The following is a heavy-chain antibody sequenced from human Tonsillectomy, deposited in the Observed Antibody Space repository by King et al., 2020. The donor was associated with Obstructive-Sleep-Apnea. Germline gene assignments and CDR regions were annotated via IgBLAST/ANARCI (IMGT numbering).Heavy chain of an antibody. Sequence: VQLVASGGGVVQPGRSLRLSCVVSGFTFSRYGMHWVRQAPGKGLEWVAFISNDGSKKNYADFVKGRFTVSRDNSKDTLYLQLNSLRAGDTFIYYCAKDASSGSGTYYSGWFDPWGQGTLVTVSS. CDR1: GFTFSRYG. D-gene: IGHD3-10*01. J-gene: IGHJ5*02. CDR3: AKDASSGSGTYYSGWFDP. V-gene: IGHV3-30*18. CDR2: ISNDGSKK.